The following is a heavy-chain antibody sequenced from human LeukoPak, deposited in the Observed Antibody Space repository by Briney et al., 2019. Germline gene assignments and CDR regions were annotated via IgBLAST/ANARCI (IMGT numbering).Heavy chain of an antibody. D-gene: IGHD5-18*01. V-gene: IGHV1-2*02. CDR3: ARDLGDFDSYGYGY. Sequence: GASVKVSCKASGYTFTGHYMHWVRQAPGQGLEWMGWINPNSGGTNYAQKFQGRVTMTRDTSISTAYMELSRLRSDDTAVYYCARDLGDFDSYGYGYWGQGTLVTVSS. CDR1: GYTFTGHY. CDR2: INPNSGGT. J-gene: IGHJ4*02.